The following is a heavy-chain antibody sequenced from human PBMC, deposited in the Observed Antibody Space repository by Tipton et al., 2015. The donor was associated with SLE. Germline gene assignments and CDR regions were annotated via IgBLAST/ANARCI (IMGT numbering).Heavy chain of an antibody. CDR2: ILSRGSNV. D-gene: IGHD6-19*01. J-gene: IGHJ4*02. CDR1: GFTFSSYD. Sequence: SLRLSCAASGFTFSSYDMNWVRQAPGKGLKWVSFILSRGSNVYYADSVKGRFTISRDNAKNSLYLQMNSLRAEDTAVYYCARGRAVAGFDYWGQGTLVIVSS. V-gene: IGHV3-48*03. CDR3: ARGRAVAGFDY.